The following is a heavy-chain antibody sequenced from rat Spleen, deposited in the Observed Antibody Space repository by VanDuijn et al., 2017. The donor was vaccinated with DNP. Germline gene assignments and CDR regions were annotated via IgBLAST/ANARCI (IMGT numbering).Heavy chain of an antibody. J-gene: IGHJ2*01. Sequence: VQLVESGGGLVQPGRSLKLSCAASGFTFSDYYMAWVRQAPTKGLEWLGRIRANGITDYNSGLKSRLTINRDTSKSQVFLEMNSLQTEDTAIYFCTREGTMMVVGFLDYWGQGVMVTVSS. D-gene: IGHD1-12*02. V-gene: IGHV2-19*01. CDR1: GFTFSDYY. CDR3: TREGTMMVVGFLDY. CDR2: IRANGIT.